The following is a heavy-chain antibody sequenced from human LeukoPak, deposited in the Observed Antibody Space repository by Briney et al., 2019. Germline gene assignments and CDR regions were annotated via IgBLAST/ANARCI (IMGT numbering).Heavy chain of an antibody. Sequence: PGGSLRLSCAASGFTFSGYWMGWVRQAPGKGLEWVAVISYDGSNKYYADSVKGRFTVSRDNSKNTLYLQMSSLGAEDTAVYYCAKDERNWNYNLASQTYDWGQGTLVTVSS. D-gene: IGHD1-7*01. CDR1: GFTFSGYW. CDR3: AKDERNWNYNLASQTYD. J-gene: IGHJ4*02. V-gene: IGHV3-30*18. CDR2: ISYDGSNK.